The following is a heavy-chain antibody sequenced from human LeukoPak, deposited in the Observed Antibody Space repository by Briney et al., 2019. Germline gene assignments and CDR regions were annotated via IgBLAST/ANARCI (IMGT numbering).Heavy chain of an antibody. Sequence: PGGSLRLSCAASGFTFSSYAMSWVRQAPGKGLEWVSTISGSGGSTNHADSVKGRFTISRGDSKNTLYLQMKSLKPEDTAVYYCARATICSGGGCYPSGWFDPWGQGTLVTVSS. CDR2: ISGSGGST. D-gene: IGHD2-15*01. V-gene: IGHV3-23*01. CDR1: GFTFSSYA. CDR3: ARATICSGGGCYPSGWFDP. J-gene: IGHJ5*02.